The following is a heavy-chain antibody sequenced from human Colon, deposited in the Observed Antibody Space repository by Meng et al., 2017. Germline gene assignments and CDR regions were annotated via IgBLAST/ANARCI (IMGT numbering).Heavy chain of an antibody. D-gene: IGHD4-23*01. CDR3: AGSLHGGNSAFEF. CDR2: ISGTSQSK. V-gene: IGHV3-11*01. J-gene: IGHJ4*02. CDR1: GFYFSDYY. Sequence: QVHLVESVGCLVKPGGSLRLSCAASGFYFSDYYMTWIRQAPGKGPEWLSYISGTSQSKYYADSVKGRFAISRDNAKNSLYLQMDSLTAADTAVYYCAGSLHGGNSAFEFWGQGTLVTVSS.